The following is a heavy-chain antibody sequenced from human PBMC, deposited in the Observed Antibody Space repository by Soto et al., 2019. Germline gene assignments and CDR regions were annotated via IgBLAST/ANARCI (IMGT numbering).Heavy chain of an antibody. D-gene: IGHD1-1*01. CDR1: GGSISGYY. CDR2: IYSSGST. J-gene: IGHJ4*02. V-gene: IGHV4-4*07. Sequence: PSETLSLTCTVSGGSISGYYWSWIRQPAGKGLEWIGRIYSSGSTTYNPSLKSRVTMSVDTSKNQFSLKLSSMTAADTAVYYCATSNWNHGEPFDYWGQGTLVTVSS. CDR3: ATSNWNHGEPFDY.